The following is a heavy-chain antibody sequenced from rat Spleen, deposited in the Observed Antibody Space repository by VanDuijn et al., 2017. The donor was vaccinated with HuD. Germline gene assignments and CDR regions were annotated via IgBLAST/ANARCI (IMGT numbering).Heavy chain of an antibody. CDR3: ARHHYDGYYHGPVLGVMDA. D-gene: IGHD1-12*03. Sequence: EVQLVESGGGLVQPGRSMKLSCAASGLSFSNYGMAWVRQAPTKGLEWVAYITYDGGSTYYRDSVKGRFTVSRDSAKSTLYLQMDSLRSEDTASYYCARHHYDGYYHGPVLGVMDAWGQGASVTVSS. V-gene: IGHV5-29*01. CDR1: GLSFSNYG. CDR2: ITYDGGST. J-gene: IGHJ4*01.